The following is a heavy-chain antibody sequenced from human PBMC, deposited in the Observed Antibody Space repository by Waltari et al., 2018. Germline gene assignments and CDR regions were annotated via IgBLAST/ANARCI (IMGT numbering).Heavy chain of an antibody. V-gene: IGHV3-15*01. CDR1: GVHVMEAL. Sequence: EVHLVESGGGLVNAGESLRISCAGLGVHVMEALQEWVPEGPGRGLEWIVRLKSKTDGEAADYAAPVKGRFTISRDDSKETLFLQMNSLKTEDTAVYYCTTDDYYHSRTYYPGFGYWGQGTPVTVSS. D-gene: IGHD3-22*01. CDR3: TTDDYYHSRTYYPGFGY. J-gene: IGHJ4*02. CDR2: LKSKTDGEAA.